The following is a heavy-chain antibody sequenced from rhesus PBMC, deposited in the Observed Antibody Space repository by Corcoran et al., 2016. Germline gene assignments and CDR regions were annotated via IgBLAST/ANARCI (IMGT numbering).Heavy chain of an antibody. J-gene: IGHJ4*01. Sequence: EVQLVQSGAEVKKPGASVKISCKASGYTFTDYYLHWVRQAPGKGLEGMGRVDPEDSEADYAQKFQTRVTITRDTSTDTAYMELRSLRSEDTAVYCCATGDSTYFDYWGQGVLVTVSS. CDR1: GYTFTDYY. V-gene: IGHV1-111*01. CDR3: ATGDSTYFDY. CDR2: VDPEDSEA. D-gene: IGHD3-3*01.